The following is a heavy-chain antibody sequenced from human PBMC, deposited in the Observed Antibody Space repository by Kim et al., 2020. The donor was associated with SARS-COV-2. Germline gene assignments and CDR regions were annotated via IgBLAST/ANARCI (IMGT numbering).Heavy chain of an antibody. V-gene: IGHV4-61*01. CDR1: GGPVNSGNYY. Sequence: SETLSLTCTVSGGPVNSGNYYWTWIRQPPGKGLEWIGSISHSVNSNYNPSLKSRLTISVDTSNNQFSLKLTSLTAADTAVYYCARVSQYFDWSLYYYYYAMDIWSLGTTGTVSS. J-gene: IGHJ6*02. CDR2: ISHSVNS. CDR3: ARVSQYFDWSLYYYYYAMDI. D-gene: IGHD3-9*01.